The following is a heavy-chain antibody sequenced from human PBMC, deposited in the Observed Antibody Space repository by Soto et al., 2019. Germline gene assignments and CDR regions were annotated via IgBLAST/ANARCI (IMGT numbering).Heavy chain of an antibody. D-gene: IGHD2-2*01. V-gene: IGHV4-39*01. CDR2: IYYNGNT. CDR1: GGSISSSTYY. J-gene: IGHJ5*02. CDR3: ARRRPPANCFDP. Sequence: QLQLQESGPGLVKPSETLSLTCTVSGGSISSSTYYWGWIRQPPGKGLEWIATIYYNGNTYYNLSPKCRVPIPVDTSKTQFSRKLSSVTAADPAVYYCARRRPPANCFDPWGQGPLVTVSS.